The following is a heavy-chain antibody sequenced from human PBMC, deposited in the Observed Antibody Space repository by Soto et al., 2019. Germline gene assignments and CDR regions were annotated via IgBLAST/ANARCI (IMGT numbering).Heavy chain of an antibody. CDR2: ISYDGSNK. CDR1: GFTFSSYG. V-gene: IGHV3-30*18. D-gene: IGHD2-15*01. Sequence: QVQLVESGGGVVQPGRSLRLSCAASGFTFSSYGMHWVRQAPGKGLEWVAVISYDGSNKYYVDSVKGRFPISRDNCKNTVYVQMNSLRDEDTAVYSCVKVTLSYYYSGMDVWGQGTTVTVSS. J-gene: IGHJ6*02. CDR3: VKVTLSYYYSGMDV.